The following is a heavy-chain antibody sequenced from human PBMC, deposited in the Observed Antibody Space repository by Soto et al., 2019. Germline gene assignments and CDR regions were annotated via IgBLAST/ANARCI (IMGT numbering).Heavy chain of an antibody. Sequence: QVKLQESGPGLIKPSQTLSLIFTVSGGSISSGGYYWSWIRQHPGKGLEWIGYIYYSGSTYYNPSLKSRVTISVDTSKNQFSLKLSSVTAADTAVYYCARDQGVWGSYRYPIFDYWGQGTLVTVSS. CDR2: IYYSGST. D-gene: IGHD3-16*02. CDR3: ARDQGVWGSYRYPIFDY. J-gene: IGHJ4*02. CDR1: GGSISSGGYY. V-gene: IGHV4-31*03.